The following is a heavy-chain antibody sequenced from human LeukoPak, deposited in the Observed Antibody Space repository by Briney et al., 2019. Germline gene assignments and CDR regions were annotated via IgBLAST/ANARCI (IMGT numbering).Heavy chain of an antibody. CDR2: ISAYNGNT. CDR1: GYTFTSYG. D-gene: IGHD1-26*01. CDR3: ARDSIVGASSFDY. Sequence: GASVKVSCKASGYTFTSYGISWVRQAPGQGLEWMGWISAYNGNTNYAQKLQGRVTMTRNTSISTAYMELSSLRSEDTAVYYCARDSIVGASSFDYWGQGTLVTVS. J-gene: IGHJ4*02. V-gene: IGHV1-18*01.